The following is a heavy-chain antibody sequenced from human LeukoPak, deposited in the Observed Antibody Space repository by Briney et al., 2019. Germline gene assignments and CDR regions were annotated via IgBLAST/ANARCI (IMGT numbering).Heavy chain of an antibody. D-gene: IGHD3-16*01. CDR1: GGSFSGYY. Sequence: PSETLSLTCAVYGGSFSGYYWSWIRQPPGKGLEWIGEINHSGSTNYNPSLKSRVTISVDTSKNQFSLKLSSVTAADTAVYYCARVGRYDYVWGSPKGSYFDYWGQGTLVTVSS. J-gene: IGHJ4*02. CDR3: ARVGRYDYVWGSPKGSYFDY. CDR2: INHSGST. V-gene: IGHV4-34*01.